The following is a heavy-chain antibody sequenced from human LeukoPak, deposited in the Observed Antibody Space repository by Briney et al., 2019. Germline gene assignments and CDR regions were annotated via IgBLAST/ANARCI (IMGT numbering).Heavy chain of an antibody. J-gene: IGHJ4*02. Sequence: GGSLRLSCAASGFTFDDYAMHWVRQAPGKGLEWVSLISWDGGSTYYADSVKGRFTIPRDNSKNSLYLQMNSLRAEDTALYYCAKDEGNSVFIDYWGQGTLVTVSS. CDR2: ISWDGGST. D-gene: IGHD4-23*01. CDR3: AKDEGNSVFIDY. V-gene: IGHV3-43D*03. CDR1: GFTFDDYA.